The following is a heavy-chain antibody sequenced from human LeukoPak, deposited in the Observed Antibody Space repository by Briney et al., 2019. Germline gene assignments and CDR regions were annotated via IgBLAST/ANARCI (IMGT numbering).Heavy chain of an antibody. V-gene: IGHV3-30*03. D-gene: IGHD3-10*01. CDR1: GFIFNTYG. CDR3: VRSQYYFDY. Sequence: GGSLRLSCAASGFIFNTYGMHWVRQAPGKGLEWVAVILFDGSEKYYADSVKGRFTISRDNCKNSLYLQMNSLRVEDTAVYYCVRSQYYFDYWGQGTLVTVSS. CDR2: ILFDGSEK. J-gene: IGHJ4*02.